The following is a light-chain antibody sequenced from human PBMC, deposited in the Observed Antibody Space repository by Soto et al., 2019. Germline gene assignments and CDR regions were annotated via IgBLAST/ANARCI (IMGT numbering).Light chain of an antibody. V-gene: IGKV1-8*01. CDR1: QGISSY. CDR3: QQYYSYPWT. Sequence: AIRMTPSPSSLSASTGDRVTITCRARQGISSYLAWYQQKPGKAPKLLIYAASTLQSGVPSRFSGSGSGTDFPLTISCLQSEDFATYYCQQYYSYPWTFGQGTKVEIK. J-gene: IGKJ1*01. CDR2: AAS.